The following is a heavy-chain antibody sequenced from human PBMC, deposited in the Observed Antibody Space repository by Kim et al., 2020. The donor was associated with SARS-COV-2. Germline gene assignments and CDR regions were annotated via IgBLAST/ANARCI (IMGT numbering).Heavy chain of an antibody. Sequence: ASVKVSCKASGYSFTSNYLHWLRQAPGQAPEWMGMISPSNGGTSYTQKLQDRVTMTTDTSTSTVFMELSSLKSDYTAIYYCARDGVGDTTHFDYWGQGTPVTVSS. D-gene: IGHD1-26*01. J-gene: IGHJ4*02. CDR1: GYSFTSNY. CDR2: ISPSNGGT. V-gene: IGHV1-46*04. CDR3: ARDGVGDTTHFDY.